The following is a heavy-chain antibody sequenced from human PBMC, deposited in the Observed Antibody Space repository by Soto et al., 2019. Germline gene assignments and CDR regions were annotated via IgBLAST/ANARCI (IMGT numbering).Heavy chain of an antibody. D-gene: IGHD2-15*01. Sequence: GGSLRLSCSVSGFTFSNYAMHWVRQAPGKGLEYVSGITSDGDSTWHADSVKDRFTISRDNSKNTLFLQMSSLRVEDTAIYFCVKGNQLLRYYFEFWGPGPLVTASS. CDR1: GFTFSNYA. CDR3: VKGNQLLRYYFEF. CDR2: ITSDGDST. J-gene: IGHJ4*01. V-gene: IGHV3-64D*06.